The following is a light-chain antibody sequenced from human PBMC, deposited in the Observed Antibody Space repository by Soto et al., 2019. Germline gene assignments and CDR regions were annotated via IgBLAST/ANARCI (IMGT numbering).Light chain of an antibody. V-gene: IGKV3-20*01. CDR3: QQYNNWPPEDLT. Sequence: EIVLTQSPGTLSLSPGERATLSCRASQSVSSSYLAWYQQKPGQAPRLLIYGASSRATGIPDRFSGSGSGTDFTLTISRLEPEDFAVYYCQQYNNWPPEDLTFGGGTKVEIK. CDR1: QSVSSSY. J-gene: IGKJ4*01. CDR2: GAS.